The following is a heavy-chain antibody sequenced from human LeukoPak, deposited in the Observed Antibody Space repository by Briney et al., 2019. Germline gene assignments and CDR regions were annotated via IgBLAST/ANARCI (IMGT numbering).Heavy chain of an antibody. CDR3: AGALAATGTSFDY. CDR2: IYYSGST. D-gene: IGHD6-13*01. Sequence: SETLSLTCTVSGGYLSRYYWSWIRQPPGKGLEWIGYIYYSGSTNYNPSLKSRVTISVDTSKNQFSLKLSSVTAADTAVYYCAGALAATGTSFDYWGQGTLVTVSS. CDR1: GGYLSRYY. V-gene: IGHV4-59*08. J-gene: IGHJ4*02.